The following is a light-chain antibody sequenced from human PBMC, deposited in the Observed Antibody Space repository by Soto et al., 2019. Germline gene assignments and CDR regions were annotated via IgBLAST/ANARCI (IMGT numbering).Light chain of an antibody. CDR1: SSNIGAGYD. V-gene: IGLV1-40*01. CDR2: GNS. Sequence: QSVLTQPPSVSGAPGQRVTISCTGSSSNIGAGYDVHWYQQLPGTAPKLLIYGNSNRPAAVPDRFSGSKSGTSSSLAITGLQAEDEADYYCQSYDSRLSGWVLGGGTKLTVL. CDR3: QSYDSRLSGWV. J-gene: IGLJ3*02.